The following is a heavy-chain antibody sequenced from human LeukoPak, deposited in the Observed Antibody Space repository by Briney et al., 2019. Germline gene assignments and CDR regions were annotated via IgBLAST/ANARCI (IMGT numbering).Heavy chain of an antibody. CDR2: ISVYNGNT. Sequence: EASVKVSCKASGYTFTNYGISWVRQAPGQGLEWMGWISVYNGNTNYAQKLQGRVTMTTDTSTSTAYMELRRLRSDDTAVYYCARVVVVVSTANLPADYWGQGTLVTVSS. V-gene: IGHV1-18*01. J-gene: IGHJ4*02. D-gene: IGHD2-2*01. CDR1: GYTFTNYG. CDR3: ARVVVVVSTANLPADY.